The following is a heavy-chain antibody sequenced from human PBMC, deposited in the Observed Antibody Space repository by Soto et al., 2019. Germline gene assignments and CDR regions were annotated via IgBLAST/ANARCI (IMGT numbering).Heavy chain of an antibody. D-gene: IGHD1-26*01. J-gene: IGHJ3*02. CDR3: ACIKTIGGPTGDAFDI. CDR2: IIPILGIA. Sequence: QVQLVQSGAEVKKPGSSVKVSCKASGGTFSSYTISWVRQSPGQGLECMGRIIPILGIANYAQKFQGRVTITADKSTSTAYMELRSLRSEATAVYYCACIKTIGGPTGDAFDIWGHGTMVTVSS. CDR1: GGTFSSYT. V-gene: IGHV1-69*02.